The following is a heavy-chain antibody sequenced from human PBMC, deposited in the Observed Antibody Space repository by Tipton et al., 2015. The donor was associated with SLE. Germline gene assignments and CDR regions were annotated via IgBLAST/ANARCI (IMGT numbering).Heavy chain of an antibody. CDR3: ARVLGSYYGMDV. V-gene: IGHV3-30*04. CDR2: ISYDGSNK. CDR1: GFTFSSYA. Sequence: SLRLSCAAPGFTFSSYAIHWVRQAPGKGLEWVAVISYDGSNKYYADSVKGRFTISRDNSKNTLYLQMNSLRAEDTAVYYCARVLGSYYGMDVWGQGTTVTVSS. J-gene: IGHJ6*02.